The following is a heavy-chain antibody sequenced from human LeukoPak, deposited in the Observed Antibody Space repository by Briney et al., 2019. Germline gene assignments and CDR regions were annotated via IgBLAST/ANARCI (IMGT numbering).Heavy chain of an antibody. J-gene: IGHJ4*02. D-gene: IGHD3-10*01. CDR1: GFTFSDYY. CDR3: AKGGRASGSYYYFDY. Sequence: PGGSLRLSCAASGFTFSDYYMSWIRQAPGKGLEWVSAISGSGTSTYYADSVKGRFTTSRDNSKNTLYLQMNSLRAEDTAVYYCAKGGRASGSYYYFDYWGQGTLVTVSS. V-gene: IGHV3-23*01. CDR2: ISGSGTST.